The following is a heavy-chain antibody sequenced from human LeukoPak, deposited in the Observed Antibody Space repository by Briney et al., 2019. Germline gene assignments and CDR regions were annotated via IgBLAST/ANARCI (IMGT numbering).Heavy chain of an antibody. CDR3: ARDLVQLWSKDY. CDR1: EFTFSNYE. J-gene: IGHJ4*02. V-gene: IGHV3-48*03. D-gene: IGHD5-18*01. CDR2: ISSSGRNI. Sequence: QPGGSLRLSCAASEFTFSNYEFNWVRQAPGKGLEWVSYISSSGRNIYYADSVKGRFTISRDNAKYSLYLQMNSLRAEDTAVYYCARDLVQLWSKDYWGQGTLVTVSS.